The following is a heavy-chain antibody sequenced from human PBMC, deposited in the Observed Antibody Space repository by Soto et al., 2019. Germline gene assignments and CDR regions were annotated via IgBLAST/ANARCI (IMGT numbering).Heavy chain of an antibody. V-gene: IGHV3-9*01. D-gene: IGHD6-19*01. Sequence: EVQLVESGGGLVQPGRSLRLSCAASGFTFDDYAMHWVRQAPGKGLEWVSRISWDSGSIGYADSVEGRFTISRDNAKNSVYLQMNSLRPEDTALEYCAKDKGQWLAPYYYGMDGWGQGTTVTVSS. CDR3: AKDKGQWLAPYYYGMDG. J-gene: IGHJ6*02. CDR1: GFTFDDYA. CDR2: ISWDSGSI.